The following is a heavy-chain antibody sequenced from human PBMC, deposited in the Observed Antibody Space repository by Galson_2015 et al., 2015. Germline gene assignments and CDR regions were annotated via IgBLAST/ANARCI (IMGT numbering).Heavy chain of an antibody. J-gene: IGHJ6*03. V-gene: IGHV1-3*01. Sequence: QSGAEVKKPGESLQVSCKASGYTFTSYAMHWVRQAPGQRLEWMGWINAGNGNTKYSQKFQGRVTITRDTYASTAYMELSSLRSEDTAVYYCARGQDMRGYMNVWGKGTTVTVSS. D-gene: IGHD2-15*01. CDR1: GYTFTSYA. CDR3: ARGQDMRGYMNV. CDR2: INAGNGNT.